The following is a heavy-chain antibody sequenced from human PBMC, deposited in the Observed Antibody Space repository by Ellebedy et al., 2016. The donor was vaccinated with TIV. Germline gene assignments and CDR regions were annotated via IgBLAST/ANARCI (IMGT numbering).Heavy chain of an antibody. CDR2: IVGSGGSR. V-gene: IGHV3-23*01. D-gene: IGHD6-19*01. J-gene: IGHJ4*02. CDR1: GFTFSSYA. Sequence: GESLKISCAASGFTFSSYAMRWVRQAPGKGLEWVSGIVGSGGSRYADSVKGGFTISRDSSKNTLYLQMNSLRVEDTAVYYCARDAARSGWISDYWGQGTLVTVSS. CDR3: ARDAARSGWISDY.